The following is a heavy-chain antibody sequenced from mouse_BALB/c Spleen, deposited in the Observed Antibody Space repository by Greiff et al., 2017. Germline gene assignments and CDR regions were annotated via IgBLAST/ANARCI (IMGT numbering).Heavy chain of an antibody. CDR1: GFTFSSFG. D-gene: IGHD2-14*01. CDR2: ISSGSSTI. V-gene: IGHV5-17*02. J-gene: IGHJ3*01. Sequence: VHLVESGGGLVQPGGSRKLSCAASGFTFSSFGMHWVRQAPEKGLEWVAYISSGSSTIYYADTVKGRFTISRDNPKNTLFLQMTSLRSEDTAMYYCARSHRYDGAWFAYWGQGTLVTVSA. CDR3: ARSHRYDGAWFAY.